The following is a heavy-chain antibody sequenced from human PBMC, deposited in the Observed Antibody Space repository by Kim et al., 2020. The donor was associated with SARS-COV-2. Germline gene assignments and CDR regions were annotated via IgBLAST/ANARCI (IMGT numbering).Heavy chain of an antibody. CDR1: GYSFTSYW. J-gene: IGHJ4*02. V-gene: IGHV5-51*01. D-gene: IGHD2-21*01. CDR2: IYPGDSDT. CDR3: ARQGVEMAIPFDY. Sequence: GESLKIPCKGSGYSFTSYWIGWVRQMPGKGLEWMGIIYPGDSDTRYSPSFQGQVTISADKSNSTAYLQWSSLKASDTAMYYCARQGVEMAIPFDYSGQGTLVTVSS.